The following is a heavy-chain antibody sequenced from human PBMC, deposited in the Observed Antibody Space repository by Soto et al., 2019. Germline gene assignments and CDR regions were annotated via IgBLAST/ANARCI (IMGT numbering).Heavy chain of an antibody. CDR2: ISAYNGNT. CDR3: ASSLVGAGLPGGPRSDFGY. CDR1: GYTFTSYG. J-gene: IGHJ4*02. D-gene: IGHD1-26*01. Sequence: ASVKVSCKASGYTFTSYGISWVRQAPGQGLEWMGWISAYNGNTNYAQKLQGRVTMTTDTSTSTAYMELSSLRSDDTAVYYCASSLVGAGLPGGPRSDFGYWGQGPLVAV. V-gene: IGHV1-18*01.